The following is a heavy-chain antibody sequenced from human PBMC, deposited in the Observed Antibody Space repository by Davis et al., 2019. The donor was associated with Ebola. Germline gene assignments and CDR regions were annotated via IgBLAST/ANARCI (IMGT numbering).Heavy chain of an antibody. CDR3: ASMLVLA. V-gene: IGHV3-9*01. J-gene: IGHJ4*02. CDR1: GFTFDDYA. D-gene: IGHD2-15*01. Sequence: GGSLRLSCAASGFTFDDYAMHWVRQAPGKGLEWVSGISWNSGSIGYADSVKGRFTISRDNAKNTLYLQMKSLRVEDTAVYYCASMLVLAWGQGTLVTVSS. CDR2: ISWNSGSI.